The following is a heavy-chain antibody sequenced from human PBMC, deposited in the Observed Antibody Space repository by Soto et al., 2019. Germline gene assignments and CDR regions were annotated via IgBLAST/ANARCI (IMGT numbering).Heavy chain of an antibody. CDR3: ARDERAAADYGMDV. CDR1: GFTFSSYG. CDR2: IWYDGSNK. D-gene: IGHD6-13*01. V-gene: IGHV3-33*01. Sequence: QVQLVESGGGVVQPGRSLRLSCAASGFTFSSYGMHWVRQAPGKGLEWVAVIWYDGSNKYYADSVKGRFTISRDNSKNTLYLQRNSLRAEDTAVYYWARDERAAADYGMDVWGQGTTVTVSS. J-gene: IGHJ6*02.